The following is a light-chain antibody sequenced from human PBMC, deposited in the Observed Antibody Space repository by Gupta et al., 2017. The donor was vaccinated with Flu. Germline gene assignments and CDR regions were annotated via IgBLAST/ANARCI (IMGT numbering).Light chain of an antibody. Sequence: SNIGSNVVSWYQQRTGTAPSLLIDNEKQRHLWVPDRVSGSKAGTAAYLAIGGLQSEDEADYYWAAGDESLNDLSAEDSRTGIWVFGGGTKLTVL. CDR3: AAGDESLNDLSAEDSRTGIWV. J-gene: IGLJ3*02. V-gene: IGLV1-44*01. CDR1: SNIGSNV. CDR2: NEK.